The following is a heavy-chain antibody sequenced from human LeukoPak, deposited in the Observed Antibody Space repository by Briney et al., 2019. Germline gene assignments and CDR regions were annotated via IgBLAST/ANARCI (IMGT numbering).Heavy chain of an antibody. Sequence: ASVKVSCKASGYTFTGYYMHWVRQAPGQGPEWMGWINPNSGGTNYAQKFQGRVTMTRDTSISTAYMELSRLRSDDTAVYYCAREGQYSGSYLDLDYWGQGTLVTVSS. V-gene: IGHV1-2*02. CDR3: AREGQYSGSYLDLDY. D-gene: IGHD1-26*01. CDR1: GYTFTGYY. CDR2: INPNSGGT. J-gene: IGHJ4*02.